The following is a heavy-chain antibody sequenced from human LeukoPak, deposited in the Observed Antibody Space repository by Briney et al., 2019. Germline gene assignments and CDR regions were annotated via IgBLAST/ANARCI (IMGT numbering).Heavy chain of an antibody. D-gene: IGHD2-21*02. J-gene: IGHJ3*02. V-gene: IGHV1-2*02. CDR2: INPNSGGT. CDR1: GYTSTGYY. Sequence: GASVKVSCKASGYTSTGYYMHWVRQAPGQGLEWMGWINPNSGGTNYAQKFQGRVTMTRDTSISTAYMELSRLRSDDTAVYYCARHYCGGDCYSWAFDIWGQGTMVTVSS. CDR3: ARHYCGGDCYSWAFDI.